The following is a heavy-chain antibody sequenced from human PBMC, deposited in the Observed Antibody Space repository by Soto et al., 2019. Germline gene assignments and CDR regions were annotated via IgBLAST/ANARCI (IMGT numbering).Heavy chain of an antibody. Sequence: SETLSLTCFVSGGSISSNNYYWGWIRQPPGKGLEWIGSMSYSRSTYYNPSLKSRVTISVDTSKNQFSLKLTSVTAADTAVYFCASHWPPTKGGGGYFDYGGKGPRVTVP. D-gene: IGHD3-16*01. V-gene: IGHV4-39*01. CDR3: ASHWPPTKGGGGYFDY. CDR2: MSYSRST. CDR1: GGSISSNNYY. J-gene: IGHJ4*02.